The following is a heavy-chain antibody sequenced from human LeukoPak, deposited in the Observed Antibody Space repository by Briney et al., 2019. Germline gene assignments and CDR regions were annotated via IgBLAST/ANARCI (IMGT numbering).Heavy chain of an antibody. Sequence: ASVRVSCKASGHAFTGYYMHWVRQAPGQGLEWLGWINPSSGGTNYAQRLQGRVTMTRDTSISTTYMELSRLRSDDTAVYYCARGRDGWGGGDYWGQGTLVTVSS. CDR2: INPSSGGT. J-gene: IGHJ4*02. CDR1: GHAFTGYY. D-gene: IGHD6-19*01. CDR3: ARGRDGWGGGDY. V-gene: IGHV1-2*02.